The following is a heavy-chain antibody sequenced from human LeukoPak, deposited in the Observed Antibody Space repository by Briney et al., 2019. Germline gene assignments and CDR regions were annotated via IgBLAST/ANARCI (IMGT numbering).Heavy chain of an antibody. D-gene: IGHD6-13*01. CDR3: ASLAAAGTGDYFDY. J-gene: IGHJ4*02. V-gene: IGHV4-34*01. Sequence: SETLSLTCAVYGGSFSGYYWSWIRQPPGKGLEWIGEINHSGSTNYNPSLKSRVTISEDTSKNQFSLKLSSVTAADTAVYYCASLAAAGTGDYFDYWGQGTLVTVSS. CDR2: INHSGST. CDR1: GGSFSGYY.